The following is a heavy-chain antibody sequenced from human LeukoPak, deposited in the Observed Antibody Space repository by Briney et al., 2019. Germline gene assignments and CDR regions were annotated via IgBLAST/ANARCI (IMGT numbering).Heavy chain of an antibody. D-gene: IGHD3-10*01. CDR3: ARDSPGAGSGSYYPNYYYMDV. J-gene: IGHJ6*03. Sequence: SETLSLTCTVSGGSISSYYWSWIRQPPGKGLEWIGYIYYSGSTNYNPSLKSRVTISVDTSKNQFSLRLSSVTAADTAVYYCARDSPGAGSGSYYPNYYYMDVWGKGTTVTISS. CDR2: IYYSGST. CDR1: GGSISSYY. V-gene: IGHV4-59*01.